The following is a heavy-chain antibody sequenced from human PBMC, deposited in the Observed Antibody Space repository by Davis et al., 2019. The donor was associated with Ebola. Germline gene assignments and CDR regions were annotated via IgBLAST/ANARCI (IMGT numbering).Heavy chain of an antibody. J-gene: IGHJ4*02. D-gene: IGHD4-17*01. CDR1: GFTFNSYA. V-gene: IGHV3-23*01. CDR2: ISGPGGST. CDR3: AKAQWTTAKLNFDY. Sequence: GGSLRLSCAASGFTFNSYAMSWVRQAPGKGLEWVSGISGPGGSTYYPDSVKGRFTISRDNSNNMLYLQMNSLRAEDTAVYFCAKAQWTTAKLNFDYWGQGTLVTVSS.